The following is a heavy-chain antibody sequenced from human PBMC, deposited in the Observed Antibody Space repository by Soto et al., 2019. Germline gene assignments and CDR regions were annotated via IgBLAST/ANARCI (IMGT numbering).Heavy chain of an antibody. D-gene: IGHD3-10*01. Sequence: EVQLLESGGGLVQPGGSLRLSCAASGFTFNNYAMTWVRQAPGKGLEWVSAISGGGDTTSYAYSVQGRFTVSRDGSKNTLDLQMSSLRAEDTALYYCAKGRGGSGSLTPRVDFWGQGTLVTVSS. V-gene: IGHV3-23*01. J-gene: IGHJ4*02. CDR2: ISGGGDTT. CDR1: GFTFNNYA. CDR3: AKGRGGSGSLTPRVDF.